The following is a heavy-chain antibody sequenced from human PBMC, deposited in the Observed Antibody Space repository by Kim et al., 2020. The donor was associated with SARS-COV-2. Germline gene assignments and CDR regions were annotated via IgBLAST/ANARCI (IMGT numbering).Heavy chain of an antibody. CDR3: AKGVYPGHYFFYGRDF. J-gene: IGHJ6*02. Sequence: GGSLRLSCAASGFTVDDYAMHWVRQAPGKGLEWVSGISCNGENICYAESVKGRFTISKDNAKNSLHLQMNSLRPEDTALYYCAKGVYPGHYFFYGRDFWGQGPTVPVSS. CDR1: GFTVDDYA. D-gene: IGHD2-8*01. V-gene: IGHV3-9*01. CDR2: ISCNGENI.